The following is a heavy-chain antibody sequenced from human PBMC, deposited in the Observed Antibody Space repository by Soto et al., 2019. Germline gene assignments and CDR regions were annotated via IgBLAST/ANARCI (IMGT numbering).Heavy chain of an antibody. CDR2: FDPEDGET. V-gene: IGHV1-24*01. Sequence: ASGKVSCKVSGYTLTELSMHWVRPSPGTGLEWMGGFDPEDGETIYAQKFQGRVTMTEDTSTDTAYMELSSLRSEDTAVYYCATLSITMVRGVVNYYGMDVWGQGTTVTVSS. D-gene: IGHD3-10*01. CDR3: ATLSITMVRGVVNYYGMDV. J-gene: IGHJ6*02. CDR1: GYTLTELS.